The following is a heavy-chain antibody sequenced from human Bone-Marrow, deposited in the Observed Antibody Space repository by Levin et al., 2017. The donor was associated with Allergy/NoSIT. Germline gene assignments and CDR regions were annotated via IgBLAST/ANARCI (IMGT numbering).Heavy chain of an antibody. CDR3: AREGPHQRGYSSGPLGY. CDR1: GGSFSGYY. J-gene: IGHJ4*02. D-gene: IGHD4-23*01. V-gene: IGHV4-34*01. CDR2: INHSGST. Sequence: SETLSLTCAVYGGSFSGYYWSWIRQPPGKGLEWIGEINHSGSTNYNPSLKSRVTISVDTSKNQFSLKLSSVTAADTAVYYCAREGPHQRGYSSGPLGYWGQGTLVTVSS.